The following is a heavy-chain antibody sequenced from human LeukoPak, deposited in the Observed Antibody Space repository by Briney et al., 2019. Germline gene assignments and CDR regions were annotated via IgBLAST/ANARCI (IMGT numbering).Heavy chain of an antibody. V-gene: IGHV4-59*08. D-gene: IGHD3-22*01. J-gene: IGHJ4*02. CDR3: ARHSSGYLSYFDY. Sequence: PSETLSLTCTVSGGSISSYHWSWIRQPPGKGLEWIGYIYYSGSTNYNPAHKSRVTISLDTSKNQFSLKVSSVTAADTAVYYCARHSSGYLSYFDYWGQGTLVPVSS. CDR1: GGSISSYH. CDR2: IYYSGST.